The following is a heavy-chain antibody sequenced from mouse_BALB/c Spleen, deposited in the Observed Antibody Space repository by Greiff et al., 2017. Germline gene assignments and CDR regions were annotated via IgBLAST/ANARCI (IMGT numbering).Heavy chain of an antibody. J-gene: IGHJ4*01. CDR3: ARGLLGYYAMDY. V-gene: IGHV2-4-1*01. CDR2: IWSGGST. Sequence: QVQLQQSGPGLVQPSQSLSITCTVSGFSLTSYGVHWVRQSPGKGLEWLGVIWSGGSTDYNAAFISRLSISKDNSKSQVFFKMNSLQADDTAIYYCARGLLGYYAMDYWGQGTSVTVSS. CDR1: GFSLTSYG. D-gene: IGHD2-3*01.